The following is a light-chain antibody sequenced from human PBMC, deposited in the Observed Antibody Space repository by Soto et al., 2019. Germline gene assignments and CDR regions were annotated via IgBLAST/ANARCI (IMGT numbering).Light chain of an antibody. V-gene: IGKV3D-20*01. CDR3: HQYAYAPLT. CDR2: HAY. Sequence: PGERATLSCGASQNVGRNYLAWFQQKPGLAPRLLIYHAYIRATGIPDRFSGSGSGTDFTLTINRLEPEDFAVYYCHQYAYAPLTFGGGTKVAI. J-gene: IGKJ4*01. CDR1: QNVGRNY.